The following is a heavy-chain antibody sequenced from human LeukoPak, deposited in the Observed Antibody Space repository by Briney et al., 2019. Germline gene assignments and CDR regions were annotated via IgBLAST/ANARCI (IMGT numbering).Heavy chain of an antibody. Sequence: GGSLRLSCAASGFTFSSYEMNWVRQAPGKGLEWVSAISGSGGSTYYADSVKGRFTISRDNSKNTLYLQMNSLKTEDTAVYYCTTDWDYYGSGETDWGQGTLVTVSS. CDR2: ISGSGGST. V-gene: IGHV3-23*01. D-gene: IGHD3-10*01. CDR1: GFTFSSYE. J-gene: IGHJ4*02. CDR3: TTDWDYYGSGETD.